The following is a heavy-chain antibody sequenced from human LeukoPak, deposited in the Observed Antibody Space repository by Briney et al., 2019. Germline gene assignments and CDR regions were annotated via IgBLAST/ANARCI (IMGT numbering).Heavy chain of an antibody. V-gene: IGHV4-59*13. CDR1: GGSISSYY. CDR3: ARVRIGETSYDASDV. J-gene: IGHJ3*01. D-gene: IGHD1-26*01. Sequence: SETLSLTCTVSGGSISSYYWTWIRQPPGKGLEWIGDIYSTGSTNYNPYLKRRVTISVGTSKNQFPLKLSSVTAADTAVYFCARVRIGETSYDASDVWGLGTMVTVS. CDR2: IYSTGST.